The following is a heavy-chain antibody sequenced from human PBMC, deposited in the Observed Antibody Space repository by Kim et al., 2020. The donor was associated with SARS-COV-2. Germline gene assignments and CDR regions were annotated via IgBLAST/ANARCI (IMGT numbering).Heavy chain of an antibody. Sequence: GGSLRLSCAASGFTFSTYGMHWVRQAPGKGLQWVAVISYDGSNKYYAESVKGRVTISRDKSKNTLYLQMNSLRAEDTAVYYCAKDLGYCSGGSCYNLGVYAFDIWGQGTMVTVSS. CDR1: GFTFSTYG. CDR3: AKDLGYCSGGSCYNLGVYAFDI. J-gene: IGHJ3*02. CDR2: ISYDGSNK. D-gene: IGHD2-15*01. V-gene: IGHV3-30*18.